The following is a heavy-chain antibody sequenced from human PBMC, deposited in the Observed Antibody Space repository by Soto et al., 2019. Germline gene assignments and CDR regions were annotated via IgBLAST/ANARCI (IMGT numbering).Heavy chain of an antibody. CDR1: GDLFNNYA. D-gene: IGHD6-13*01. CDR3: AASSSVAAAGYFKF. Sequence: QVQLVQSGAEVKEPGSSVKVSCKATGDLFNNYAFNWVRQAPGQGLEWMGRISPLSSTTNHAQKFQGRVTIGADEFTTIVYLEVSNLESEDTAMYYCAASSSVAAAGYFKFWGQGTLGTVAP. J-gene: IGHJ4*02. CDR2: ISPLSSTT. V-gene: IGHV1-69*01.